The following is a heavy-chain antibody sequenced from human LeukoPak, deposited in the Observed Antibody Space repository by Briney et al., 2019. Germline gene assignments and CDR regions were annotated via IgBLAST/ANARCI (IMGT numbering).Heavy chain of an antibody. CDR1: GFTFSSYA. CDR2: IKEDGSEK. V-gene: IGHV3-7*01. Sequence: GRSLRLSCAASGFTFSSYAMHWVRQAPGKGLEWVANIKEDGSEKYYADSVKGRFSISRDNAKNSLYLQMNSLRAEDTAVYYCARDFASNYYFRFWGQGTLVAVSS. CDR3: ARDFASNYYFRF. J-gene: IGHJ4*02. D-gene: IGHD4-11*01.